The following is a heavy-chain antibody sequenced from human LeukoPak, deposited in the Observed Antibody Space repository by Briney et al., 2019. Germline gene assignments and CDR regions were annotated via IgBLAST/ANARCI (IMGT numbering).Heavy chain of an antibody. J-gene: IGHJ5*02. V-gene: IGHV4-59*01. CDR3: ARDRVWFDP. Sequence: SETLSLTCTVSGGSISSFYWSWIRQPPGKGLEWIGYIYYSGSTNYNPSLKSRVTISVDTSKNQFSLKLSSVTAADTAVYYCARDRVWFDPWGQGTLVTVSS. CDR1: GGSISSFY. D-gene: IGHD3-3*01. CDR2: IYYSGST.